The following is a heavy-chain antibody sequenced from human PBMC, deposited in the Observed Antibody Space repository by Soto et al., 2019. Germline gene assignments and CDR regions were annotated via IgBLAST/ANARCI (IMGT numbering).Heavy chain of an antibody. D-gene: IGHD5-18*01. CDR2: ISSSSSSTI. CDR3: ARGQPWILSYYYYGMDV. Sequence: GGSLRLSCAASGFTFSSYSMNWVRQAPGKGLEWVSYISSSSSSTIYYADSVKGRFTISRDNAKNSLYLQMNSLRDEDTAVYYCARGQPWILSYYYYGMDVWGQGTTVTVSS. V-gene: IGHV3-48*02. CDR1: GFTFSSYS. J-gene: IGHJ6*02.